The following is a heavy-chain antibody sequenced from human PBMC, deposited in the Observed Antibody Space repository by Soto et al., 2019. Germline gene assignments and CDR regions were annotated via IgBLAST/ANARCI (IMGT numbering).Heavy chain of an antibody. V-gene: IGHV3-48*03. CDR1: GFTFSNFE. Sequence: GGSLRLSCAASGFTFSNFEMHWVRQAPGKGLEWVSYINTAGSTKYYADSVKGRFTISRDNAKNSLYLQMNTLRAEDTGLYYCARVRLDYGSKPYFFDNWGLGTLVTVSS. J-gene: IGHJ4*02. CDR3: ARVRLDYGSKPYFFDN. CDR2: INTAGSTK. D-gene: IGHD4-17*01.